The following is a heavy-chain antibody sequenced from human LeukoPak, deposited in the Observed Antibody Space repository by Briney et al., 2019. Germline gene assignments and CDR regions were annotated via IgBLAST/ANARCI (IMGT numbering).Heavy chain of an antibody. V-gene: IGHV3-30*03. CDR1: GFTFTNYG. CDR2: ISYDGSNK. Sequence: GGSLRLSCAASGFTFTNYGMHWVRQAPGKGLEWVAFISYDGSNKYYADSVKGRFTISSDTSKNTLYLQMNSLRAEDTAVYYCARDLSPVVRASPMGYWGQGTPVTVSS. J-gene: IGHJ4*02. D-gene: IGHD3-10*01. CDR3: ARDLSPVVRASPMGY.